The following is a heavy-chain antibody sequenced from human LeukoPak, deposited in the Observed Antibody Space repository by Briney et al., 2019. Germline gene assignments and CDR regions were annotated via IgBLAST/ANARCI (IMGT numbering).Heavy chain of an antibody. CDR1: GFTFSNAW. J-gene: IGHJ4*02. D-gene: IGHD3-3*01. V-gene: IGHV3-15*01. CDR3: TTGGDDFWSGYLFDY. CDR2: IKSKTDGGTT. Sequence: GGSLRLPCAASGFTFSNAWMSWVRQAPWKGLEWVGRIKSKTDGGTTDYAAPVKGRFTISRDDSKNTLYLQMNSLKTEDTGVYYCTTGGDDFWSGYLFDYWGQGTLVTVSS.